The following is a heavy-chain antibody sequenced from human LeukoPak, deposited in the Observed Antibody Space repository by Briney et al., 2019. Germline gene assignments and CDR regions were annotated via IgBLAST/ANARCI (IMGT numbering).Heavy chain of an antibody. Sequence: PGGSLRLSCAASGLTISNNYMSWVRQAPGKGLDWVSVIYSDGTTYYADSVKGRFTISRANSKNILYLQMNSLRAEDTAVYYCARALWPSGMAYWGQGTLFNVSS. D-gene: IGHD2-8*01. V-gene: IGHV3-53*01. CDR3: ARALWPSGMAY. J-gene: IGHJ4*02. CDR1: GLTISNNY. CDR2: IYSDGTT.